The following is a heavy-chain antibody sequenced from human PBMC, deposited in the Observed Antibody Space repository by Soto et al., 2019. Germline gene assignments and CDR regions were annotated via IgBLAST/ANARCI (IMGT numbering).Heavy chain of an antibody. J-gene: IGHJ4*02. V-gene: IGHV4-59*01. D-gene: IGHD5-12*01. CDR2: IYYSGGT. CDR3: VALTDGYFDY. CDR1: GGSISSYY. Sequence: PSETLSLTCTFSGGSISSYYWSWIRQPPGKGLEWIGYIYYSGGTNYNPSLKSRVTISVDTSKNQFSLKLSSVTAADTAVYYCVALTDGYFDYWGQGTLVTVSS.